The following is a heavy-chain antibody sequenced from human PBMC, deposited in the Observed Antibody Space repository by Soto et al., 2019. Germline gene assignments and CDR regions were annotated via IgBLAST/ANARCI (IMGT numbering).Heavy chain of an antibody. V-gene: IGHV4-4*02. CDR1: GGSMSSSNW. J-gene: IGHJ5*02. CDR3: ARVFSDSSSFFDP. Sequence: SETLSLTCTVSGGSMSSSNWWNWVRQPPGKGLEWIGEAHHSGRTNYNPSLKSRVTISVDKSKNHFSLKLSSVTAADTAVYYCARVFSDSSSFFDPWGQGTLVTVSS. CDR2: AHHSGRT. D-gene: IGHD6-13*01.